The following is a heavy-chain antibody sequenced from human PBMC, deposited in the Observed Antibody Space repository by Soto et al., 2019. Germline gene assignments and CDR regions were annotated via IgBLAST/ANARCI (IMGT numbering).Heavy chain of an antibody. V-gene: IGHV1-18*01. Sequence: QVQLVQSGAEVKKPGASVKVSCKASGYTFTSYGISWVRQAPGQGLEWMGWISAYNGNTKYVQKLKXXXTXXTDTSTSTAYMELRSLRSDDTAVYFCARDDPPTHYWGQGTLVTVSS. CDR3: ARDDPPTHY. CDR1: GYTFTSYG. CDR2: ISAYNGNT. D-gene: IGHD2-15*01. J-gene: IGHJ4*02.